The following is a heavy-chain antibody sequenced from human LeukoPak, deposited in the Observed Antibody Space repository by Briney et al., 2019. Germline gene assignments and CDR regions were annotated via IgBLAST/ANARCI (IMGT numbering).Heavy chain of an antibody. Sequence: SETLSLTCTVSGYSISSGYYWGWIRQPPGKGLEWIGSIYHSGSTYYNPSLKSRVTISVDTSKNQFSLKLSSVTAADTAVYYCARDAIRDYYGGWYWGQGTLVTVSS. CDR2: IYHSGST. CDR3: ARDAIRDYYGGWY. J-gene: IGHJ4*02. V-gene: IGHV4-38-2*02. D-gene: IGHD3-10*01. CDR1: GYSISSGYY.